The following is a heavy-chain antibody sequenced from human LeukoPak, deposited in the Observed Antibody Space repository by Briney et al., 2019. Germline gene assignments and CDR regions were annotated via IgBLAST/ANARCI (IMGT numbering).Heavy chain of an antibody. D-gene: IGHD3-10*02. CDR1: GFTFSSYS. Sequence: GGSLRLSCAASGFTFSSYSMNWVRQAPGKGLEWVSSITRSSYIYYADSVKGRFTVSRDNAKNSLYLQMNSLRAEDTAVYYCAELGITMIGGVWGKGTTVTISS. CDR3: AELGITMIGGV. J-gene: IGHJ6*04. V-gene: IGHV3-21*01. CDR2: ITRSSYI.